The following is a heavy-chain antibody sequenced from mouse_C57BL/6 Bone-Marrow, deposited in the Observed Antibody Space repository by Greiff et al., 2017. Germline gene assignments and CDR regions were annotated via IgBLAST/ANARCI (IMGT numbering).Heavy chain of an antibody. CDR3: AKTSTGYRVYFDY. D-gene: IGHD3-1*01. V-gene: IGHV1-75*01. CDR1: GYTFTDYY. Sequence: VKLVESGPELVKPGASVKISCKASGYTFTDYYINWVKQRPGQGLEWIGWIFPGSGSTYYNEKFKGKATLTVDKSSSTAYMLLSSLTSEDSAVYFCAKTSTGYRVYFDYWGQGTTLTVSS. CDR2: IFPGSGST. J-gene: IGHJ2*01.